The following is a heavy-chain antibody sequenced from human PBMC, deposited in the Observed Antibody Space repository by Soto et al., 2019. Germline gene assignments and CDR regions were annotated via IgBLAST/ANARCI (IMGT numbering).Heavy chain of an antibody. D-gene: IGHD2-2*01. CDR2: IIPIFGTA. CDR1: GGTFSSYA. J-gene: IGHJ5*02. CDR3: ASGNIVVGPAATGARAGPKDNWFDP. Sequence: QVQLVQSGAEVKKPGSSVKVSCKASGGTFSSYAISWVRQAPGQGLEWMGGIIPIFGTADYAQKFQGRVTITADESTSTVYMELGSLRSEDTAVYYCASGNIVVGPAATGARAGPKDNWFDPWGQGTLVTVSS. V-gene: IGHV1-69*01.